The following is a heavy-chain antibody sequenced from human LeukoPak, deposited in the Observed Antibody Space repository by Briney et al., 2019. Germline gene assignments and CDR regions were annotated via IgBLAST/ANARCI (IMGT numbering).Heavy chain of an antibody. CDR2: INPSGGST. D-gene: IGHD3-22*01. CDR1: GYTFTSYY. CDR3: ARLSYYYDTSGYLDY. J-gene: IGHJ4*02. V-gene: IGHV1-46*01. Sequence: GASVKVSCKASGYTFTSYYMHWVRQAPGQGLEWMGIINPSGGSTSYAQKFQGRVTMTRDTSTSTVYMELSSLRSEDTAVYYCARLSYYYDTSGYLDYWGQGTLVTASS.